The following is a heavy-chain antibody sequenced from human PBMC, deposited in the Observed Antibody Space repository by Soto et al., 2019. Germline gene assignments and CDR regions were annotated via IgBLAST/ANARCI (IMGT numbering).Heavy chain of an antibody. J-gene: IGHJ3*02. CDR2: ISYDGSNK. CDR1: GFTFSSYG. CDR3: AKDLGHGGRGAFDI. Sequence: QVQLVESGGGVVQPGRSLRLSCAASGFTFSSYGMHWVRQAPGKGLEWVAYISYDGSNKYYADSVKGRFTISRDNSKNTLYLQMNSLRAEDTAVYYCAKDLGHGGRGAFDIWGQGTMVTVSS. D-gene: IGHD7-27*01. V-gene: IGHV3-30*18.